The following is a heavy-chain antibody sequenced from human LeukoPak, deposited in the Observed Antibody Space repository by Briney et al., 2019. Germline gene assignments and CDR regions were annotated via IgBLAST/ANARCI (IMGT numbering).Heavy chain of an antibody. D-gene: IGHD3-10*01. Sequence: GGSLRLSCAASGFTFSDYYMSWIRQAPGKGLEWVSYISSSGSTIYYADSVKGRFTISRDNSKNTLYLQMHSLRAEDTAVYYCAKGDYYGSGSPYYWGQGALVTVSS. J-gene: IGHJ4*02. CDR2: ISSSGSTI. CDR1: GFTFSDYY. CDR3: AKGDYYGSGSPYY. V-gene: IGHV3-11*04.